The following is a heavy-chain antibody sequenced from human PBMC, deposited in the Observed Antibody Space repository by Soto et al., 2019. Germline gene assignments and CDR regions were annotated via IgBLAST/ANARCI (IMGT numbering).Heavy chain of an antibody. Sequence: QVQLQESGPGLVKPSETLSLTCNVYGGSISSYYWSWIRQPPGKGLEWIGYIYYSGSTNYNPSLKSRVTMSLDTSRNQFSLKLSSVTAADTAVYYCARADDYKSSTFDYWGQGTLVTVSS. CDR3: ARADDYKSSTFDY. CDR1: GGSISSYY. V-gene: IGHV4-59*01. D-gene: IGHD4-17*01. J-gene: IGHJ4*02. CDR2: IYYSGST.